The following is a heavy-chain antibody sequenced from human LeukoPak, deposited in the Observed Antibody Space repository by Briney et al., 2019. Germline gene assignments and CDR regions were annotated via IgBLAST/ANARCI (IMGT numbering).Heavy chain of an antibody. CDR3: ARAGYSSSWYSYFDY. J-gene: IGHJ4*02. V-gene: IGHV1-69*06. CDR2: NIPIFGTA. CDR1: GGTFSSYA. Sequence: SVKVSCKVSGGTFSSYAISGVRQAPGQGLEWRGGNIPIFGTANYAQKFQGRVTITADTSTSTAYMELSSLRSEDTAVYYCARAGYSSSWYSYFDYWGQGTLVTVFS. D-gene: IGHD6-13*01.